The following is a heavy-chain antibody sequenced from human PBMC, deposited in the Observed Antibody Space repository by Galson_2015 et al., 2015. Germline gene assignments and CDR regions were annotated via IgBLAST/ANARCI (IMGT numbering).Heavy chain of an antibody. J-gene: IGHJ4*02. CDR2: PFYRSKWYN. CDR1: GDSVSSHIAA. Sequence: CAISGDSVSSHIAAWNWIRLSPSRGLEWLGRPFYRSKWYNDYAVSVRSGITINADTSTNQVSLHVNSVTPEDSAVYYCAREGPPWGYFDYWGQGTLVTVSS. V-gene: IGHV6-1*01. CDR3: AREGPPWGYFDY. D-gene: IGHD1-26*01.